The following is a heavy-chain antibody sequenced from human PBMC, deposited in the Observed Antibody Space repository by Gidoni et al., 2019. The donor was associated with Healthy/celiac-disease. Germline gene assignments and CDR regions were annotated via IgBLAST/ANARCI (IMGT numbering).Heavy chain of an antibody. Sequence: QVQLQQWGAGLLKPSETLSLTCAAYGGSFSGYYWSWIRQPPGKGLEWIGEINHSGSPNYTPSLKSRVTISVDTSKNQFSLKLSSVTSACTAVYSCARHKLVRFIWFDPWGQGTLVTVSS. V-gene: IGHV4-34*01. CDR1: GGSFSGYY. CDR3: ARHKLVRFIWFDP. J-gene: IGHJ5*02. CDR2: INHSGSP. D-gene: IGHD2-8*01.